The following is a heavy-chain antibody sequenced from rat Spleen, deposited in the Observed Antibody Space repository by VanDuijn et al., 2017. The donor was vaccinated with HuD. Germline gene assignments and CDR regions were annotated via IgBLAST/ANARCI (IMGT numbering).Heavy chain of an antibody. D-gene: IGHD4-4*01. CDR3: VRESAGVNF. CDR2: INKDSSAI. V-gene: IGHV4-2*01. CDR1: GFNFNDHW. J-gene: IGHJ3*01. Sequence: EVKLVESGGGLVQPGRSLKLSCAASGFNFNDHWMGWVRQAPGKGLEWIGEINKDSSAIKYSPSLKEKFIISRDNAQNTLYLQKSRLGSEDTAIYYCVRESAGVNFWGQGTLVTVSS.